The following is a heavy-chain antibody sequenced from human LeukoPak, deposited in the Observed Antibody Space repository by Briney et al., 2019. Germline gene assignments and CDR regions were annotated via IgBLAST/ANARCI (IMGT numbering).Heavy chain of an antibody. CDR3: ARGSTYYDSSGQVPFDY. Sequence: ETLSLTCTVSGGSISSHYWSWIRQPPGKGLEWGSYISGSSSTIYYADSVKGRFTISRDNGKNTLYLQMNSLRAEDTAVYYCARGSTYYDSSGQVPFDYWGQGTLVTVSS. V-gene: IGHV3-48*01. J-gene: IGHJ4*02. CDR1: GGSISSHY. D-gene: IGHD3-22*01. CDR2: ISGSSSTI.